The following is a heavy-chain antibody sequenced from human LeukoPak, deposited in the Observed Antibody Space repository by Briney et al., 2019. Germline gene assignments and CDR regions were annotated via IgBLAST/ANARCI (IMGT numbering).Heavy chain of an antibody. Sequence: GGSLRLSCAASGFTFSSYSMNWVRQAPGKGLEWVSSISSSSSYIYYADSVKDRFTISRDNAKNSLYLQMNSLRAEDTAVYYCARRLDYDILTGYYMDVWGKGTTVTVSS. V-gene: IGHV3-21*01. CDR1: GFTFSSYS. D-gene: IGHD3-9*01. CDR3: ARRLDYDILTGYYMDV. CDR2: ISSSSSYI. J-gene: IGHJ6*04.